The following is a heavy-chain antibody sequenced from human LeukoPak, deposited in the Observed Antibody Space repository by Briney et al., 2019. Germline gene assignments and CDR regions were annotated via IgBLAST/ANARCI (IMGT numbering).Heavy chain of an antibody. D-gene: IGHD4-17*01. J-gene: IGHJ4*02. CDR2: ISYDGSNK. V-gene: IGHV3-30*03. CDR1: GFTFSSYG. Sequence: PGGSLRLSCAASGFTFSSYGMHWVRQAPGKGLEWVAVISYDGSNKYYADSVKGRFTISRDNSKNTLYLQMNSLRAEDTAVYYCARDGAGFDYGEYFDYWGQGTLVTVSS. CDR3: ARDGAGFDYGEYFDY.